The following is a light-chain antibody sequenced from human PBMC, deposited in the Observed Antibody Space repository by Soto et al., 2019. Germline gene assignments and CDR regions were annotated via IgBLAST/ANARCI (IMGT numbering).Light chain of an antibody. CDR1: QGISSA. V-gene: IGKV1-13*02. J-gene: IGKJ4*01. Sequence: AIQLTQSPSSLSASVGDRVTITCRASQGISSALAWYQQKPGKAPKLLIYDASSLESGVPSRFSGSGSGTDFTLTISSLQPEDFATYHCQQFNSYPFGGGTKVEIK. CDR2: DAS. CDR3: QQFNSYP.